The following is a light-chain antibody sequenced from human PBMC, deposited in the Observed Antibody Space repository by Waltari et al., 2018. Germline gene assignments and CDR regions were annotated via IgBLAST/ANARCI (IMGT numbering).Light chain of an antibody. CDR2: DVS. V-gene: IGLV2-14*01. J-gene: IGLJ3*02. CDR3: NSYAGSSSWV. CDR1: SSDVGFYNY. Sequence: QSALTQPASVSGSPGQSITISCTGTSSDVGFYNYVSWYQQHPGKAPKLMIYDVSERPSGFANRFPGSKSGNTASLTISGLKAEDEADYYCNSYAGSSSWVFGGGTTLTVL.